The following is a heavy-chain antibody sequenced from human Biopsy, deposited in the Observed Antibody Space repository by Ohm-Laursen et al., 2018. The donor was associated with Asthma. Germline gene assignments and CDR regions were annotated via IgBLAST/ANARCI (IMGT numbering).Heavy chain of an antibody. V-gene: IGHV3-30*03. CDR1: GFTFSSYG. CDR2: ISYDGSNK. D-gene: IGHD3-22*01. CDR3: ARGDSSNWSHYYFDY. J-gene: IGHJ4*02. Sequence: SLRLSCAASGFTFSSYGMHWVRQAPGKGLEWVAVISYDGSNKYYADSVKGRFTISRDNSKNTLYLQMNSLRAEDTAVYYCARGDSSNWSHYYFDYWGQGTLVTVSS.